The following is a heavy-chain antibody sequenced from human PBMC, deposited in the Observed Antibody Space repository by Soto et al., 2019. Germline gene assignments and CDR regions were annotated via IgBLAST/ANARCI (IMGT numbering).Heavy chain of an antibody. Sequence: QVQLVQSGAEVKKPGASVKVSCKASGFTFTRYGISWVRQAPGQGLEWMGWISAFNGDTKYAQRLQGRVSMTTDTATDTASMELRSLRSDDTAVYYWARDSPSSALLGTNYWGQGTLGSVSS. D-gene: IGHD6-19*01. CDR3: ARDSPSSALLGTNY. V-gene: IGHV1-18*01. J-gene: IGHJ4*02. CDR2: ISAFNGDT. CDR1: GFTFTRYG.